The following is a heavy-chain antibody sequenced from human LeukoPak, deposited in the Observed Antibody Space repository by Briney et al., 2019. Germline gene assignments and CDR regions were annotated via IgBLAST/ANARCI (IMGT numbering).Heavy chain of an antibody. CDR3: ARGDYYDSSGYPDY. D-gene: IGHD3-22*01. CDR2: INPNSGGT. J-gene: IGHJ4*02. CDR1: GYTFTGYY. Sequence: ASVKVSCKASGYTFTGYYMHWVRQAPGQGLEWMGWINPNSGGTNYAQKFQGRVTMTRDTSISTAYMELSRLRSDDTAVYYCARGDYYDSSGYPDYWGQGTLVTVSS. V-gene: IGHV1-2*02.